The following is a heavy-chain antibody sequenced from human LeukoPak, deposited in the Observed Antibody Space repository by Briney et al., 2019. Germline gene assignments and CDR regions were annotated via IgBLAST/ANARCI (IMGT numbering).Heavy chain of an antibody. CDR3: AGGRSRGEGSHDY. D-gene: IGHD3-16*01. Sequence: ASVKVSCKASGYTFTGYYMHWVRQAPGQGLEWMGWINPNSGGTNYAQKFQGRVTMTGDTSISTAYMELSRLRSDDTAVYYCAGGRSRGEGSHDYWGQGNPGNRLF. V-gene: IGHV1-2*02. CDR1: GYTFTGYY. CDR2: INPNSGGT. J-gene: IGHJ4*02.